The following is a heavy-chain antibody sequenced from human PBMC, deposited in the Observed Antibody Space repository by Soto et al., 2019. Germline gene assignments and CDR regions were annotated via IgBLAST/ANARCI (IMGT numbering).Heavy chain of an antibody. CDR2: ISSSSSYI. CDR1: GFTFSSYS. D-gene: IGHD2-15*01. Sequence: EVQLVESGGGLVKPGGSLRLSCAASGFTFSSYSMNWVRKAPGKGLEWVSSISSSSSYIYYADSVKGRFTIARDNAKNSLYLQMNILRAEDTAVFYCARPHDLCGGGSCYFRWYYYGIDVWGQGTTVTVSS. V-gene: IGHV3-21*01. J-gene: IGHJ6*02. CDR3: ARPHDLCGGGSCYFRWYYYGIDV.